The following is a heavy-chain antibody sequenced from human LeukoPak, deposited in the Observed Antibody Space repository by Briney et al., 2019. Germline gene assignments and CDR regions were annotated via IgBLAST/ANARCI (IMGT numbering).Heavy chain of an antibody. CDR2: IYSGGST. J-gene: IGHJ4*02. CDR3: ARASYYARDYFDY. CDR1: GFTVSSNY. Sequence: GGSLRLSCAASGFTVSSNYMSWVRQAPGKGLEWVSVIYSGGSTYYADSVKGRFTISRDNSKNTLYLQMNSLRAEDTGVYYCARASYYARDYFDYWGQGTLVTVSS. D-gene: IGHD3-22*01. V-gene: IGHV3-53*01.